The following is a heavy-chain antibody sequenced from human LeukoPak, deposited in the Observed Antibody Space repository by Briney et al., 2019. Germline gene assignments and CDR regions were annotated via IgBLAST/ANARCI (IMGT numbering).Heavy chain of an antibody. D-gene: IGHD6-6*01. Sequence: PGGSLRLSCAASGFTFSSYAMSWVRQAPGKGLEWVSAISGSGGSTYYADSVKGRFTISRDNAKNSLYLQMNSLRAEDTAVYYCATGRGSSSYDYWGQGTLVTVSS. CDR1: GFTFSSYA. V-gene: IGHV3-23*01. CDR3: ATGRGSSSYDY. CDR2: ISGSGGST. J-gene: IGHJ4*02.